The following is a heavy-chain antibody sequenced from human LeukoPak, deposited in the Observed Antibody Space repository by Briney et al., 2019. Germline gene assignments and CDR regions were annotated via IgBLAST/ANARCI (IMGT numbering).Heavy chain of an antibody. CDR1: GYTFTNYE. D-gene: IGHD4-17*01. CDR2: MNPKNGNT. CDR3: ARVPTTVTDYYYYYYMDV. J-gene: IGHJ6*03. Sequence: ASVKVSCKASGYTFTNYEINWVRQATGQGLEWMGWMNPKNGNTGYAQKFQGRVTFTRNTSISTAYMELSSLRSEDTAVYYCARVPTTVTDYYYYYYMDVWGKGTTVTVSS. V-gene: IGHV1-8*03.